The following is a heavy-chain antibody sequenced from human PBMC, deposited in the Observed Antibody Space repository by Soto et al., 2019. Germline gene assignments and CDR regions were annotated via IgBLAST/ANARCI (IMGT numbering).Heavy chain of an antibody. CDR2: IYPGDSDT. J-gene: IGHJ4*02. CDR3: ARQDPSGLYYFDN. D-gene: IGHD3-10*01. V-gene: IGHV5-51*01. Sequence: PGESLKISCKGSGYSFSIYWIAWVRQMPGKGLEWMGVIYPGDSDTRYSPSFQGQVSISADKSISTAYLQWGSLKASDTAMYYCARQDPSGLYYFDNWGQGTLVTVSS. CDR1: GYSFSIYW.